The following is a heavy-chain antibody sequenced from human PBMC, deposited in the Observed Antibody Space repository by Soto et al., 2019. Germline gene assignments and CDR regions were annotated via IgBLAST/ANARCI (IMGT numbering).Heavy chain of an antibody. CDR2: IHYTGKT. Sequence: WIRQPPGKGLEWIGYIHYTGKTNYNPSLKSRVTISVDTSKNQFSLRLSSVTAADTAIYYCARTLAGRLLFDFWGQGALVTVSS. V-gene: IGHV4-59*08. CDR3: ARTLAGRLLFDF. J-gene: IGHJ4*02. D-gene: IGHD4-17*01.